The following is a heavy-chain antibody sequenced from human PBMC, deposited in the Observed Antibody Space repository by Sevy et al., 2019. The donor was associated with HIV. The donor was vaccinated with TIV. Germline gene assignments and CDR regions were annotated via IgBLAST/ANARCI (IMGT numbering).Heavy chain of an antibody. J-gene: IGHJ4*02. V-gene: IGHV4-4*03. Sequence: LPETLSLTCAVSGGSISSNNWWNWVRQTPGKGLEWIGEIYHSGSTNRNPSLKSRVTISVDKSKNQFSLKLSSVTAADTAVYYCARGVGGYCSSTSCHVDYWGQGTLVTVSS. CDR3: ARGVGGYCSSTSCHVDY. D-gene: IGHD2-2*03. CDR2: IYHSGST. CDR1: GGSISSNNW.